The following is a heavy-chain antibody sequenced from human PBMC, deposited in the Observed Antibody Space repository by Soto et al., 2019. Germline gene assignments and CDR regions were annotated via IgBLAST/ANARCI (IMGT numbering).Heavy chain of an antibody. J-gene: IGHJ4*02. CDR1: GGSISSSSYY. D-gene: IGHD5-12*01. Sequence: SETLSLTCTVSGGSISSSSYYWGWIRQPPGKGLEWIGSIYYSGSTYYNPSLKSRVTISVDTSKNQFSLKLNFVTAADTAVYYCARKGAKPMATITYFDYWGQGTLVTVSS. V-gene: IGHV4-39*01. CDR2: IYYSGST. CDR3: ARKGAKPMATITYFDY.